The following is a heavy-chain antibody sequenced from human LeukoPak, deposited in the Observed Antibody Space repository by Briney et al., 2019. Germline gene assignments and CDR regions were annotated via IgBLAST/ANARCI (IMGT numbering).Heavy chain of an antibody. J-gene: IGHJ4*02. CDR2: IKQDGSVI. D-gene: IGHD6-6*01. V-gene: IGHV3-7*01. CDR3: ARIGDSSSSLGY. Sequence: PGRSLRLSCAAARFTFSNYWMRWVRQAPGEGLEWVAKIKQDGSVIYYVDSVKGRFTISRDNAKNSLFLQMNSLRADDTAVYYCARIGDSSSSLGYWGQGTLVTVSS. CDR1: RFTFSNYW.